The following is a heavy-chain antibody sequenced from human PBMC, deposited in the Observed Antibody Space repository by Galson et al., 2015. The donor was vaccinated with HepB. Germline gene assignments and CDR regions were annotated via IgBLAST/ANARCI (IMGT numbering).Heavy chain of an antibody. CDR1: GGSISSYY. J-gene: IGHJ2*01. D-gene: IGHD3-3*01. V-gene: IGHV4-4*07. CDR2: IYTSGST. Sequence: SETLSLTCTVSGGSISSYYWSWIRQPAGKGLEWVGRIYTSGSTNYNPSLKSRVTMSVDTSKNQFSLKLSSVTAADTAVYYCARDGGITIFGGTATQRYFDLWGRGTLVTVSS. CDR3: ARDGGITIFGGTATQRYFDL.